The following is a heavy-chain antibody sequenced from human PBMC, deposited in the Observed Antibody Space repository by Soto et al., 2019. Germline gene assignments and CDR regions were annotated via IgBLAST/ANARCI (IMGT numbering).Heavy chain of an antibody. CDR3: ARGNGGFDY. Sequence: SQTLSLTCQISGDSVSSKGDTWNWIRQSPSRGLEWLGRTYYRSKWYNDYAVSVKSRIAINADTSKNQISLQLNSVTPEDTAVYYCARGNGGFDYWGQGTLVTSPQ. D-gene: IGHD2-8*01. J-gene: IGHJ4*02. CDR2: TYYRSKWYN. V-gene: IGHV6-1*01. CDR1: GDSVSSKGDT.